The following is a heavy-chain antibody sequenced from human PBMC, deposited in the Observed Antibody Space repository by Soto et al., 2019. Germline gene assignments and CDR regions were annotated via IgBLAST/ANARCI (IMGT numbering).Heavy chain of an antibody. CDR1: GYTFTSYY. Sequence: ASVKVSCKASGYTFTSYYMHWVRQAPGQGLEWMGIINPSGGNTGYAQKFQGRVTMTRNTSTSTVYMELSSLRSEDTAVYYCARGRSHYDFWSGSLTYYYYYGMDVWGQGTTVTVSS. D-gene: IGHD3-3*01. V-gene: IGHV1-46*01. J-gene: IGHJ6*02. CDR2: INPSGGNT. CDR3: ARGRSHYDFWSGSLTYYYYYGMDV.